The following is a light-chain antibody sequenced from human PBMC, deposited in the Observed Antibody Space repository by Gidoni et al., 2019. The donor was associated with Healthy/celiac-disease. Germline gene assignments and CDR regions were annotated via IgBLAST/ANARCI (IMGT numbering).Light chain of an antibody. CDR3: QAWDSSTAV. CDR1: KLGDKY. V-gene: IGLV3-1*01. J-gene: IGLJ2*01. CDR2: QDS. Sequence: SYELTQPPSVSVSPGKTASITCSGDKLGDKYACWYQQKPGQSPVLVIYQDSKRPSGIPERVSGSNSGNTATLTISGTQAMDEADYYCQAWDSSTAVFGGGTKLTVL.